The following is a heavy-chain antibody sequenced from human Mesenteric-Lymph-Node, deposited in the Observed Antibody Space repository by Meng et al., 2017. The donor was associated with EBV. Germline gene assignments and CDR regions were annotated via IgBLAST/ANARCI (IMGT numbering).Heavy chain of an antibody. V-gene: IGHV5-51*01. CDR3: ARQQGNSGGDY. Sequence: AEEVTKPGVLLMFTGRCFGYRSSSLWIGWGREMLGKGLKWMGIIYPDDSDTRYRLSFEGKVNISAEKSISTAYMQWSSLKASDTAMYYCARQQGNSGGDYWGQGTLVTVSS. CDR2: IYPDDSDT. CDR1: GYRSSSLW. D-gene: IGHD4-23*01. J-gene: IGHJ4*02.